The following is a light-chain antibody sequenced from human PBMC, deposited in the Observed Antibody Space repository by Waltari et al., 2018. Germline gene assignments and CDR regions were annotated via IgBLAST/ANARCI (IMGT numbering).Light chain of an antibody. J-gene: IGLJ2*01. CDR3: QSADSSDTHVV. Sequence: SYELTQPPSVSVSPGQTARITCSGDALPKQYAYWYQQKPGQAPVLVIYKDTERPSGLPERFSGSSSGTKVTLTISGVQAEDEADYYCQSADSSDTHVVFGGGTKLTVL. V-gene: IGLV3-25*03. CDR1: ALPKQY. CDR2: KDT.